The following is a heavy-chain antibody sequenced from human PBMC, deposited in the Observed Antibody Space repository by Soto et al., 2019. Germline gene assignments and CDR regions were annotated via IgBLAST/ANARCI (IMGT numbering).Heavy chain of an antibody. J-gene: IGHJ6*02. CDR2: IIPIYGTT. D-gene: IGHD6-6*01. CDR3: ARDGMGTLVGGMDV. Sequence: QVQLVQSGAEVKNHGSSVKVSCKTSGGTFSNDAISWVRQAPGQGLEWMGGIIPIYGTTHYEQKFQNRVKLTTDESPGTAYMELSSLRSEDTGVYYCARDGMGTLVGGMDVWGQGTTVTVSS. CDR1: GGTFSNDA. V-gene: IGHV1-69*01.